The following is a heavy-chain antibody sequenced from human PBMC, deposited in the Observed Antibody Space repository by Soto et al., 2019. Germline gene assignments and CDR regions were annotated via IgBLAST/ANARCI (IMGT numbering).Heavy chain of an antibody. V-gene: IGHV2-5*02. CDR3: AHSRCGGDCLRSYSSHYYYGMDV. CDR2: IYWDDDK. D-gene: IGHD2-21*02. CDR1: GFSLSTGGVG. Sequence: QITLKESGPTLVKPTQTLTLTCTFSGFSLSTGGVGVGWIRQPPGKALEWLALIYWDDDKRYSPSLKSRLTATKDTPKNQVVLTMTNMDPVDPATYYCAHSRCGGDCLRSYSSHYYYGMDVWGQGTTVTVSS. J-gene: IGHJ6*02.